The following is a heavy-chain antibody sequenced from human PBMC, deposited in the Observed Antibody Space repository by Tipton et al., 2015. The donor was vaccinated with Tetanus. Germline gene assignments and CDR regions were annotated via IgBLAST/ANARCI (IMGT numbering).Heavy chain of an antibody. CDR2: ISGYNGNT. D-gene: IGHD3-10*01. V-gene: IGHV1-18*01. Sequence: QSGAEVKKPGASVKVSCKASGYTFTSYAINWVRQAPGQGLEWMGWISGYNGNTKYAQKLQGKINMTTDTSTSTAYMELRSLRSDGTAVYYCARGGGFGEVYYYYYGMDVWGQGTTVTVSS. CDR3: ARGGGFGEVYYYYYGMDV. CDR1: GYTFTSYA. J-gene: IGHJ6*02.